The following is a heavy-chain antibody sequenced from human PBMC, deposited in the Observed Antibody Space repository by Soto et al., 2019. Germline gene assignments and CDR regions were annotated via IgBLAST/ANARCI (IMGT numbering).Heavy chain of an antibody. CDR3: AHLTTDDYGAYGDPNWFDP. V-gene: IGHV2-5*02. D-gene: IGHD4-17*01. Sequence: QITLKESGPTLVKPTQTLTLTCTFSGFSLSTSGVGVGWIRQPPGKALEWLALIYWDDDKRYSPSLKSRLTITKDTSKNQVVLTMTNLDPVDTATYYCAHLTTDDYGAYGDPNWFDPWGQGTLVTVSS. J-gene: IGHJ5*02. CDR1: GFSLSTSGVG. CDR2: IYWDDDK.